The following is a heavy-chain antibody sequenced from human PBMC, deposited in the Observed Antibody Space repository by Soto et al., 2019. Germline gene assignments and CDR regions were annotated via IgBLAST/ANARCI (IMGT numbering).Heavy chain of an antibody. J-gene: IGHJ6*02. CDR3: ETLAYCSGGSCYSHYYYYGLDV. Sequence: GESLKISCKGSGYSFTSYWIGWVRQMPGKGLEWMGIIYPGDSDTRYSPSFQGQVTISADKSISTAYLQWSSLKASDTAMYYCETLAYCSGGSCYSHYYYYGLDVWGQGTTFTVS. CDR1: GYSFTSYW. CDR2: IYPGDSDT. D-gene: IGHD2-15*01. V-gene: IGHV5-51*01.